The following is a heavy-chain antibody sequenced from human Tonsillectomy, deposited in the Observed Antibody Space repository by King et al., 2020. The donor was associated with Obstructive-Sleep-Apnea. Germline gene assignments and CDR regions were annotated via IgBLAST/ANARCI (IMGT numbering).Heavy chain of an antibody. V-gene: IGHV3-48*02. J-gene: IGHJ2*01. Sequence: VQLVESGGGLVQPGGSLRLSCVASGFTLSTYSMNWVRQVPGKGLEWVAHITSDSSTRFYADSVKGRFTISRDNAKNSLYLQMSSLREEDAAVYYCARLVDDYGDYVNWFFDLWGRGTLVTVSS. CDR2: ITSDSSTR. CDR3: ARLVDDYGDYVNWFFDL. CDR1: GFTLSTYS. D-gene: IGHD4-17*01.